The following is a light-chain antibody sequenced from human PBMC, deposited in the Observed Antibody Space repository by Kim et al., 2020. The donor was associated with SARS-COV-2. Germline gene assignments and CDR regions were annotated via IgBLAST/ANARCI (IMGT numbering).Light chain of an antibody. J-gene: IGKJ5*01. Sequence: GDRVIITCRTSQSISSHLNWYQQKPGKAPKLLIFAASSLQSGVPSRFSGSGSGTDFTLTITTLQPEDFATYYCQQGYSSPQITFGQGTR. V-gene: IGKV1-39*01. CDR1: QSISSH. CDR2: AAS. CDR3: QQGYSSPQIT.